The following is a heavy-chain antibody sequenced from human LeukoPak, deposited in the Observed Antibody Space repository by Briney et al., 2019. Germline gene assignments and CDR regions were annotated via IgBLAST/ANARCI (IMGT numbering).Heavy chain of an antibody. D-gene: IGHD2-8*01. CDR2: ISGSGGST. J-gene: IGHJ3*01. Sequence: GGSLRLSCAASGFTFSSYAMSWVRQAPGKGLEWVSAISGSGGSTYYADSVKGRFTISRDNAKNSLYLQMNNLRVEDTAVYYCVTDLDRSDGLWGHGTMVT. V-gene: IGHV3-23*01. CDR1: GFTFSSYA. CDR3: VTDLDRSDGL.